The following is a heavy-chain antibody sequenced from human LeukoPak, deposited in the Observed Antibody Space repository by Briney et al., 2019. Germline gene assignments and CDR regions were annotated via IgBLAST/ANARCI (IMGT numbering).Heavy chain of an antibody. CDR2: IYPGDSDT. CDR1: GYSFANYW. D-gene: IGHD2-2*01. J-gene: IGHJ4*02. CDR3: ARQASSLLSSTLNY. Sequence: GESLKISCKASGYSFANYWIGWVRQMPGKGLEWMAIIYPGDSDTRYSPSFEGQVTISADKSLSTAYLQWNSLEASDTAMYFCARQASSLLSSTLNYWGQGTLVTVSS. V-gene: IGHV5-51*01.